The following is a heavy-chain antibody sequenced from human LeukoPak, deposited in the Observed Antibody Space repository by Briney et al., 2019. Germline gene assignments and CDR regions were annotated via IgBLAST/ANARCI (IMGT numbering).Heavy chain of an antibody. J-gene: IGHJ5*02. D-gene: IGHD1-20*01. CDR2: INPNSGGT. CDR1: GYTFTGYY. CDR3: AGDLEAYVTGIPTPSWFDP. V-gene: IGHV1-2*02. Sequence: AASVKVSCKASGYTFTGYYMHWVRQAPGQGLEWMGWINPNSGGTNYAQKFQGRVTMTRDTSISTAYMELSRLRSDDTAVYYCAGDLEAYVTGIPTPSWFDPWGQGTLVTVSS.